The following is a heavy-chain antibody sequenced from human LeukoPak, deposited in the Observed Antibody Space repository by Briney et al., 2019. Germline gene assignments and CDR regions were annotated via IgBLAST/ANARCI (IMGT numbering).Heavy chain of an antibody. CDR3: ARVNKTSYSYFMDV. D-gene: IGHD2/OR15-2a*01. J-gene: IGHJ6*03. V-gene: IGHV1-69*13. CDR2: IIPIFGTA. Sequence: SVKVSCKASGGTFSSYAINWVRQAPGQGLEWMGGIIPIFGTANYAQKFQGRVTISADGSTSTAYMELSSLRSDDTAVYYCARVNKTSYSYFMDVWGKGTTVTVSS. CDR1: GGTFSSYA.